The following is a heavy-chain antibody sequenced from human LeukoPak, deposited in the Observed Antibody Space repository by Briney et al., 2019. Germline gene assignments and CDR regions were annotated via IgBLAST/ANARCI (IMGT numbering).Heavy chain of an antibody. CDR2: IYHSGST. J-gene: IGHJ5*02. CDR3: AVQYGVRVDP. Sequence: PSETLSLTCTVSTGSVSSYYWSWIRQPPGKALEWIGFIYHSGSTNYNPSLKSRVAIPVDTSKNQFSLKLSSVTAADTAVYYCAVQYGVRVDPWGQGTLVTVSS. CDR1: TGSVSSYY. V-gene: IGHV4-4*08. D-gene: IGHD3-10*01.